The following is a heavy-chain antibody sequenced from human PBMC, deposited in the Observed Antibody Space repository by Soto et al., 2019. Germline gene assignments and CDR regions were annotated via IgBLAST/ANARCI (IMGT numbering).Heavy chain of an antibody. CDR1: GFTFSDYA. V-gene: IGHV3-30*18. CDR3: AKGGRQWLVTSDFNY. D-gene: IGHD6-19*01. CDR2: VSRDGRNT. Sequence: LRLSCAASGFTFSDYAMHWVRQAPGKGLEWVAVVSRDGRNTHYADSVKGRFTISRDSSKNTVSLEMTSLRAEDTAVYYCAKGGRQWLVTSDFNYWGQGALVTVSS. J-gene: IGHJ4*02.